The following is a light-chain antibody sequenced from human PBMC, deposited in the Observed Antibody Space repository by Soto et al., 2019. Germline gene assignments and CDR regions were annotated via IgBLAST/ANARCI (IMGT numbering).Light chain of an antibody. CDR2: GAS. CDR1: QSVKSN. J-gene: IGKJ2*01. Sequence: EIVMTQSPGTLSVSPGERATLSCRASQSVKSNLAWYQQKPGQAPRLLIYGASTRATGIPARFSGSGSGTEFTLTISSLQSEDFAVYYCQQYNNWSSAFGQGTKLEIK. CDR3: QQYNNWSSA. V-gene: IGKV3-15*01.